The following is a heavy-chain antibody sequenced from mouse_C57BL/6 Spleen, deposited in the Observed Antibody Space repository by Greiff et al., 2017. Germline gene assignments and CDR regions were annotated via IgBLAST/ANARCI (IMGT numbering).Heavy chain of an antibody. CDR1: GYTFTDYN. J-gene: IGHJ3*01. CDR2: INPNNGGT. V-gene: IGHV1-22*01. D-gene: IGHD2-5*01. Sequence: VQLQQSGPELVKPGASVKMSCKASGYTFTDYNMHWVKQSHGKSLEWIGYINPNNGGTSYNQKFKGKATLTVTKSSSTAYMELRSLTSEDSAVYYSAREAYYSNYVQFAYWGQGTLVTVSA. CDR3: AREAYYSNYVQFAY.